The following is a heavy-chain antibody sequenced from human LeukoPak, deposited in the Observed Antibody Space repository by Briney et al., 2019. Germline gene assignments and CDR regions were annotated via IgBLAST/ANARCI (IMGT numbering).Heavy chain of an antibody. D-gene: IGHD3-3*01. Sequence: PSETLSLTCTVSGDSISSYYWSWIRQPPGQGLEWIGYIYYSGSTKYKPSLKSRVTISVDTSKNQFSLKLSSVTAADTAVYYCARGRFLDAFDIWGQGTMVTVSS. V-gene: IGHV4-59*01. CDR3: ARGRFLDAFDI. CDR2: IYYSGST. J-gene: IGHJ3*02. CDR1: GDSISSYY.